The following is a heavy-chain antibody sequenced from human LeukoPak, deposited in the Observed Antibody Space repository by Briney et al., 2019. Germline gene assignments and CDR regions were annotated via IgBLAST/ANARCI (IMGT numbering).Heavy chain of an antibody. D-gene: IGHD7-27*01. V-gene: IGHV3-30*03. J-gene: IGHJ4*02. CDR3: ARILGDYFDY. Sequence: GGSLRLSCAASGFTFSSYGMHWVRQAPGKGLEWVAVISYDGSNKYYADSVKGRFTISRDNSKNTLYLQMNSLRAEDTAVYYCARILGDYFDYWGQGTLVTVSS. CDR2: ISYDGSNK. CDR1: GFTFSSYG.